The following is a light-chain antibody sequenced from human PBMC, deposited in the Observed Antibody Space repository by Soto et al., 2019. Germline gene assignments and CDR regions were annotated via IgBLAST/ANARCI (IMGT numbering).Light chain of an antibody. CDR3: QQSYNSPLT. CDR1: QSISSY. CDR2: AAS. J-gene: IGKJ4*01. Sequence: DIQMTQSPSSLSTSVGDRVTITLGASQSISSYLTWFQQKPGKAPKLLIYAASRLHGGVPSSFSGSGSGTEFPLTISSLQPEDFASYYCQQSYNSPLTFGGGTKVDIK. V-gene: IGKV1-39*01.